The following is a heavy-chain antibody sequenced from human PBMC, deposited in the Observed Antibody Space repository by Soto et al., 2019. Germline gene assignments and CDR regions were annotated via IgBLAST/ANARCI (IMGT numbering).Heavy chain of an antibody. J-gene: IGHJ3*02. CDR3: ARGGDYVAFDI. V-gene: IGHV1-18*04. Sequence: SWTASAYAFTSYGISCIRQATGQGLEWMGWISAYNGNTNYAQKLQGRVTMTTDTSTSTAYMELRSLRSDDTAVYYCARGGDYVAFDIWGQGTMVTVSS. CDR1: AYAFTSYG. CDR2: ISAYNGNT. D-gene: IGHD2-21*02.